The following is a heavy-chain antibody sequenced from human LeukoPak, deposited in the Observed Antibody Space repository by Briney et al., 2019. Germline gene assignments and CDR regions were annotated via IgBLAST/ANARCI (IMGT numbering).Heavy chain of an antibody. CDR1: GYTFTSYA. CDR3: ARKSVAATPRDIVYQYSYMDV. CDR2: ISTNTGNP. J-gene: IGHJ6*03. V-gene: IGHV7-4-1*02. Sequence: ASVKVSCKSSGYTFTSYAMNWVRQAPGQGLEWMGWISTNTGNPTYAQGFTGRFVFSLDASVSTAYLQISSLKAEDTAVYYCARKSVAATPRDIVYQYSYMDVWGKGTTVTVSS. D-gene: IGHD2-15*01.